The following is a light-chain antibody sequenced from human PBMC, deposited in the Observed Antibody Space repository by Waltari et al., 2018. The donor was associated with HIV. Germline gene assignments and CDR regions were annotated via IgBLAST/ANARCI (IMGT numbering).Light chain of an antibody. CDR1: SSTIGHNY. CDR2: DKN. J-gene: IGLJ3*02. CDR3: GTWDNNLSAWV. V-gene: IGLV1-51*01. Sequence: QSVLTQPPSVSAAPGQKVTLSCSGSSSTIGHNYVSLYQQLPGTAPKLLIYDKNHGSSGIPHRFSGPTSGPAAPLGITGLQTGDEADYYCGTWDNNLSAWVFGGGTKLTVL.